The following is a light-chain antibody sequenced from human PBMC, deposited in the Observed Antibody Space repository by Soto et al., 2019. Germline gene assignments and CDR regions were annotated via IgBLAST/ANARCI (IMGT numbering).Light chain of an antibody. J-gene: IGLJ2*01. CDR1: RSNIESNT. Sequence: QSVLTQPPSASGTPGQRVTISCSGSRSNIESNTVHWYRHLPGTAPKVVIHTNNQRPSGVPDRFSGSKSGSSASLAISGLQSEDESHYYCSSKSSGSTPMLFGGGTKLTVL. CDR3: SSKSSGSTPML. V-gene: IGLV1-44*01. CDR2: TNN.